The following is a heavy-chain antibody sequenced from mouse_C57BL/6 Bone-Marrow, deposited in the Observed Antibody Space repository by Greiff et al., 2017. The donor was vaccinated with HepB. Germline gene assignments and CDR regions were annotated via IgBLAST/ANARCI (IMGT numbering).Heavy chain of an antibody. CDR2: IDPANGNT. CDR1: GFNIKNNY. D-gene: IGHD2-3*01. J-gene: IGHJ4*01. CDR3: ARWLLPGAMDY. V-gene: IGHV14-3*01. Sequence: VQLKESVAELVRPGASVKLSCTASGFNIKNNYMHWVKQRPEQGLEWIGRIDPANGNTKYAPKFQGKATITADTSSNTAYLQLSSLTSEDTAIYYCARWLLPGAMDYWGQGTSVTVSS.